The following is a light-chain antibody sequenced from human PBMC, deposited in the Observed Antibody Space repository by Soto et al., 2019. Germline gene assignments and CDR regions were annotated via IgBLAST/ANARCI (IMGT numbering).Light chain of an antibody. CDR2: GAS. CDR1: QDITSY. V-gene: IGKV1D-8*01. CDR3: QQYYSFPRT. J-gene: IGKJ2*01. Sequence: VISMTQSPSLLSASTGDRVAISCRVSQDITSYLAWYQQKPGKAPELLIHGASTLQSGVPSRFSGSGSGTDFTLTISDLQSEDFATYYCQQYYSFPRTFGQGTKLEIK.